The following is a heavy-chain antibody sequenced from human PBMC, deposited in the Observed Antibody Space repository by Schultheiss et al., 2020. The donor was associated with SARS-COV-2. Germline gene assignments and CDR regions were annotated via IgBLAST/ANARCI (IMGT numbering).Heavy chain of an antibody. Sequence: GESLKISCAASGFTFSSYGMHWVRQAPGKGLEWVSYISSSSSYTNYADSVKGRFTISRDNAKNSLYLQMNSLRAEDTAVYYCAREAEYYGSGGRGMDVWGQGTTVTVSS. J-gene: IGHJ6*02. CDR3: AREAEYYGSGGRGMDV. CDR2: ISSSSSYT. V-gene: IGHV3-21*05. D-gene: IGHD3-10*01. CDR1: GFTFSSYG.